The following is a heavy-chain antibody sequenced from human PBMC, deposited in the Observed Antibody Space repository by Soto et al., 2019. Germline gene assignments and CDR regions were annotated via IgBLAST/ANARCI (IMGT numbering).Heavy chain of an antibody. CDR3: ARGTIVARQHLDY. CDR2: ISGSGGST. J-gene: IGHJ4*02. V-gene: IGHV3-23*01. D-gene: IGHD6-6*01. CDR1: GFTFSSYA. Sequence: GGSLRLSCAASGFTFSSYAMSWVRQAPGKGLEWVSAISGSGGSTYYADSVKGRFTISRDNSKNTLYLQMDSLRVEDTAVYYCARGTIVARQHLDYWGQGTLVTVSS.